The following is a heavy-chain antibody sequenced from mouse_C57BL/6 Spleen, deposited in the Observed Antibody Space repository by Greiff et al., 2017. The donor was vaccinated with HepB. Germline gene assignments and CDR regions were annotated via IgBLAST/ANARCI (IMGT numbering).Heavy chain of an antibody. CDR1: GYSFTGYY. J-gene: IGHJ3*01. Sequence: EVQLQQSGPELVKPGASVKISCKASGYSFTGYYMHWVKQSSEKSLEWIGEINPSTGGTSYNQKFKGKATLTVDKSSSTAYMQLKSLTSEDSAVYYCARVEGYPAWFAYWGQGTLVTVSA. D-gene: IGHD2-2*01. V-gene: IGHV1-43*01. CDR2: INPSTGGT. CDR3: ARVEGYPAWFAY.